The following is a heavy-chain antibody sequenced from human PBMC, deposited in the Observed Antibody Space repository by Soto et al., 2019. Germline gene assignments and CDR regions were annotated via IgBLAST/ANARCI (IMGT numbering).Heavy chain of an antibody. Sequence: QLQLQESGPGLVKPSETLSLTCTVSGISVSTSDYYWGWVRQPPGKGLDWIGNIYYSGITFYNPSLRSRVTLSVDTSKNQFSLRVNSVTAAYTAVYFCAGFVVPASRDSDFDYWGQGTLVTVSS. CDR2: IYYSGIT. D-gene: IGHD2-15*01. CDR3: AGFVVPASRDSDFDY. CDR1: GISVSTSDYY. J-gene: IGHJ4*02. V-gene: IGHV4-39*01.